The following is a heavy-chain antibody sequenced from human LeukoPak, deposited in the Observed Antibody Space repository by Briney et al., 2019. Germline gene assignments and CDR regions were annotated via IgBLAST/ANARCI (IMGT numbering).Heavy chain of an antibody. J-gene: IGHJ4*02. Sequence: SQTLSLTCAVSGGSISSGGYSWSWIRQPPGKGLEWIGYIYHSGSTYYNPSLKSRVTISVDRSKNQFSLKLSSVTAADTAVYYCARGYETIFGVVTQFDYWGQGTLVTVSS. CDR2: IYHSGST. CDR1: GGSISSGGYS. CDR3: ARGYETIFGVVTQFDY. D-gene: IGHD3-3*01. V-gene: IGHV4-30-2*01.